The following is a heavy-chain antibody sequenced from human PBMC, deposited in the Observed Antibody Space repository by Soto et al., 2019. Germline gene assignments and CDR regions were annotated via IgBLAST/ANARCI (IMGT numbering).Heavy chain of an antibody. CDR1: GGTFSRHA. CDR3: ARAAIHGSSWYFGFDP. D-gene: IGHD6-13*01. J-gene: IGHJ5*02. V-gene: IGHV1-69*01. CDR2: IIPLFGTT. Sequence: QVQLVQSGSEVKMPGSSVKVSCKTSGGTFSRHAINWVRQAPGQGLEWMGGIIPLFGTTNYAQKFKGRVTISADESTSTADMELSSLTSEDAAVYYCARAAIHGSSWYFGFDPWGQGTLVTVSS.